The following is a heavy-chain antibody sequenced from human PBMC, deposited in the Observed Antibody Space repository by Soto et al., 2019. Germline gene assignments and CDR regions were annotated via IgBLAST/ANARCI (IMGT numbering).Heavy chain of an antibody. CDR3: ARGNPWGYCSGGSFLYFDY. J-gene: IGHJ4*02. V-gene: IGHV1-69*01. CDR2: FIPIFGTA. D-gene: IGHD2-15*01. CDR1: GGTFSSYA. Sequence: QVQLVQSGAEVKKPGSSVKVSCTASGGTFSSYAISWVRQAPGQGLEWMGGFIPIFGTANYAQKFQGRDTITADESTSTAYMELSSLRSEDTAVYYCARGNPWGYCSGGSFLYFDYLGQGTLVTVSS.